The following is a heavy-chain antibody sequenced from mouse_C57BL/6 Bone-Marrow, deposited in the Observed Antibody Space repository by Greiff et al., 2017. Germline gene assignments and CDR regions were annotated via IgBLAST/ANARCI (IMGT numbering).Heavy chain of an antibody. V-gene: IGHV5-17*01. CDR3: ARSAMDD. J-gene: IGHJ4*01. CDR2: ISSGSSTI. Sequence: EVQLVESGGGLVKPGGSLKLSCAASGFTFSDYGMHWVRQAPEQGLEWVAYISSGSSTIYYADTVKGRFTISRDKAKTTLFLQITSLRSEDTAMYYCARSAMDDWGQGTSVTVSS. CDR1: GFTFSDYG.